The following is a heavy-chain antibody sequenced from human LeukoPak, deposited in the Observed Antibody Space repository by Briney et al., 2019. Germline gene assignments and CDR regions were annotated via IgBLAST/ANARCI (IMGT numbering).Heavy chain of an antibody. Sequence: GGSLRLSCTASGFTFSTYSMNWVRQAPGEGLEWVSSISSSSSYIYYADSVKGRFTISRDNAKNSLYLQMNSLGAEDTAVYYCARTQSGSYGFDYWGQGTLVTVSS. D-gene: IGHD1-26*01. CDR2: ISSSSSYI. CDR1: GFTFSTYS. V-gene: IGHV3-21*01. CDR3: ARTQSGSYGFDY. J-gene: IGHJ4*02.